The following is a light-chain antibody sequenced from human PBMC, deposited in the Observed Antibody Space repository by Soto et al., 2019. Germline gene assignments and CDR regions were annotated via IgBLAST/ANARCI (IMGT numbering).Light chain of an antibody. V-gene: IGKV3-20*01. CDR3: QQYGSSPWT. CDR2: GAS. CDR1: QGVSSSY. Sequence: IGLTDSPDTLSLSPWEIATLSCRASQGVSSSYLAWYQQKPGQAPRLLIYGASSRAAGIPDRFSGSGSGTDFTLTISRLEPEDFAVYYCQQYGSSPWTFGQVTKVDIK. J-gene: IGKJ1*01.